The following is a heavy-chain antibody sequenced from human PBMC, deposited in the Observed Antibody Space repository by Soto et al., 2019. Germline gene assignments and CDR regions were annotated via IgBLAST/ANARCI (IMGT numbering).Heavy chain of an antibody. CDR1: GGSISGSY. CDR3: ARSVAVPGAHIDY. V-gene: IGHV4-59*01. CDR2: VYYAGST. J-gene: IGHJ4*02. Sequence: SSETLSPTCRVSGGSISGSYLSWVRQSPGKGLEWLGYVYYAGSTNYSPSLRSRVSISVDTSKNEFSLRLSSVTAADTAVYFCARSVAVPGAHIDYWGQGTQVTVSS. D-gene: IGHD6-19*01.